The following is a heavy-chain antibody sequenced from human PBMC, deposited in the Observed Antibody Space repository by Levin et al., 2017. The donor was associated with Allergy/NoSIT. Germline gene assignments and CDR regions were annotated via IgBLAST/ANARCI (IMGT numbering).Heavy chain of an antibody. Sequence: GGSLRLSCAASGFTFSSYAMNWVRQAPGKGLEWVSTITGGGDSTYYADSVEGRFTISRHNSRNTLYLQMNSLRVDDTAVYYGAKVRRIEVVARDAFDIWGQGTMVTVSS. V-gene: IGHV3-23*01. J-gene: IGHJ3*02. CDR1: GFTFSSYA. D-gene: IGHD3-22*01. CDR3: AKVRRIEVVARDAFDI. CDR2: ITGGGDST.